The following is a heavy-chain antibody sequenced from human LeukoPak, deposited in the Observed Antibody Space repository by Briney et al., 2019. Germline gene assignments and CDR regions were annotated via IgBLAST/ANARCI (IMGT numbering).Heavy chain of an antibody. J-gene: IGHJ4*02. V-gene: IGHV3-23*01. Sequence: PGGSLRLSCEPSGFPFGSQPMSWVPRAPGKGLDGVAGFFGSGGSPHYADSVKGRFTISRDNSRNTVYLQINSLRAEDTAVYYCGKTTVGYSSGQKPAWPVDYWGQGTLVTVSS. CDR1: GFPFGSQP. D-gene: IGHD5-18*01. CDR3: GKTTVGYSSGQKPAWPVDY. CDR2: FFGSGGSP.